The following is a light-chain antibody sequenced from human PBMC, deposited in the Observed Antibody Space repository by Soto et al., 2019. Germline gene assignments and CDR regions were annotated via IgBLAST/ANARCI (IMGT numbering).Light chain of an antibody. CDR1: QSVSSSY. CDR2: GAS. CDR3: QQYGSFPIT. V-gene: IGKV3-20*01. Sequence: SLSPGERATLSCRASQSVSSSYLAWYQQKPGQAPRLLIYGASSRATGIPDRFSGSGSGTDFTLTISRLEPEDFAVYYCQQYGSFPITFGQGTRLEIK. J-gene: IGKJ5*01.